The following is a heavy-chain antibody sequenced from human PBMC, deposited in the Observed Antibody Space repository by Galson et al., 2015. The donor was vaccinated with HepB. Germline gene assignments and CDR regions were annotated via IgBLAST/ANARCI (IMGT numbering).Heavy chain of an antibody. Sequence: SLRLSCAASGFTFSSYAMSWVRQAPGKGLEWVSAISGSGGSTYYADSVKGRFTISRDNSKNTLYLQMNSLRAEDTAVYYCAKDLRGSYIPVQNWFDPWGQGTLVTVSS. CDR1: GFTFSSYA. V-gene: IGHV3-23*01. CDR2: ISGSGGST. D-gene: IGHD1-26*01. CDR3: AKDLRGSYIPVQNWFDP. J-gene: IGHJ5*02.